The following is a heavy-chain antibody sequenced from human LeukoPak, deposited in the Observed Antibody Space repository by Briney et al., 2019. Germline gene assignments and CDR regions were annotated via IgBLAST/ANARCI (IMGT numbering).Heavy chain of an antibody. CDR3: ARATGLYYYYMDV. V-gene: IGHV1-2*02. CDR2: INPNSGGT. CDR1: GYTFTGYY. Sequence: ASVKVSCKASGYTFTGYYMHWVRQAPGQGLEWMGWINPNSGGTNYAQKFQGRVTMTRDTSISTAYMELSRLRSDDTAVYYCARATGLYYYYMDVWGKGTTVTVSS. D-gene: IGHD3-10*01. J-gene: IGHJ6*03.